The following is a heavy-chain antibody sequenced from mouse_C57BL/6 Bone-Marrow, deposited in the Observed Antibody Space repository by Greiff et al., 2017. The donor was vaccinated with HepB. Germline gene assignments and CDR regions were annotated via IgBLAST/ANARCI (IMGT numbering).Heavy chain of an antibody. D-gene: IGHD2-3*01. CDR2: IYPRSGNT. V-gene: IGHV1-81*01. CDR1: GYTFTSYG. CDR3: AREDGYYVGYAMDY. J-gene: IGHJ4*01. Sequence: QVHVKQSGAELARPGASVKLSCKASGYTFTSYGISWVKQRTGQGLEWIGEIYPRSGNTYYNEKFKGKATLTADKSSSTAYMELRSLTSEDSAVYFCAREDGYYVGYAMDYWGQGTSVTVSS.